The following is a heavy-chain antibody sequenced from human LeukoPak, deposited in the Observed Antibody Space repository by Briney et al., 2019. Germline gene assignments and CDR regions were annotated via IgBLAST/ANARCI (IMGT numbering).Heavy chain of an antibody. J-gene: IGHJ4*02. CDR2: ISAYNGNT. V-gene: IGHV1-18*01. D-gene: IGHD3-9*01. Sequence: ASVKVSCKASGYTFTSYGISWVRQAPGQGLEWMGWISAYNGNTNYAQKLQGRVTMTTDTSTSTAYMELRSLRSDDTAVYYCARMGGYYDILTGYYPSLYYFDYWGQGTLVTVSS. CDR1: GYTFTSYG. CDR3: ARMGGYYDILTGYYPSLYYFDY.